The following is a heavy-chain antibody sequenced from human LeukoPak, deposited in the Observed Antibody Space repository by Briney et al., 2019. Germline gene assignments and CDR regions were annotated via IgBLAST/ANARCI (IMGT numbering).Heavy chain of an antibody. CDR1: GCTVSSNY. CDR3: ARDSGYYFDY. Sequence: GGSLRLSCAASGCTVSSNYMSWVRQAPGKGLEWVSVIYSGGSTYYADSVKGRLTISRDNSKNTLYLQMNSLRAKDTAVYYCARDSGYYFDYWGQGTLVTVSS. V-gene: IGHV3-53*01. J-gene: IGHJ4*02. CDR2: IYSGGST. D-gene: IGHD1-1*01.